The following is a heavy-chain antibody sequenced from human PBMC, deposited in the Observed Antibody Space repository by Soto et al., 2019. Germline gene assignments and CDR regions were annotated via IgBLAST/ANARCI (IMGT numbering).Heavy chain of an antibody. Sequence: PGGSLRLSCASSGFTFSSYWMSWVRQAPGKGLEWVANIKQDGSEKYYVDSVKGRFTISRDNAKNSLYLQMNSLRAEDTAVYYCARDAITIFGGDAFDIWGQGTMVTVS. J-gene: IGHJ3*02. CDR3: ARDAITIFGGDAFDI. CDR2: IKQDGSEK. V-gene: IGHV3-7*01. D-gene: IGHD3-3*01. CDR1: GFTFSSYW.